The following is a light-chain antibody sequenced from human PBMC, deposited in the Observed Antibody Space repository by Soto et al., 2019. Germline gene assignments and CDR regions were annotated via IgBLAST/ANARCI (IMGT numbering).Light chain of an antibody. J-gene: IGKJ1*01. V-gene: IGKV3-15*01. Sequence: ETVMTQSSATLSVSPGGRATLSCRASQSISDTLAWYQQKPGQAPRLLIHGASTRATGFPARFSGSGSGTDFTLTISSLQSEDFAIYYCQQYNNWPWTFGQGTKVEIK. CDR1: QSISDT. CDR3: QQYNNWPWT. CDR2: GAS.